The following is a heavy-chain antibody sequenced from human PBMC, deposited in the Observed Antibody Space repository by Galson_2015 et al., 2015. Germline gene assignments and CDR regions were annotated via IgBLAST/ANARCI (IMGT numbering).Heavy chain of an antibody. Sequence: SLRLSCAASELTFSHAWMTWVRQAPGKGLEWVGRIKSKTDGGTTDYTVPVKGRFTISRDDSKNTLYLQMNSLKTEDTAVYYCTTEWGNAFDIWGQGTMVTVSS. CDR1: ELTFSHAW. D-gene: IGHD3-16*01. J-gene: IGHJ3*02. V-gene: IGHV3-15*01. CDR3: TTEWGNAFDI. CDR2: IKSKTDGGTT.